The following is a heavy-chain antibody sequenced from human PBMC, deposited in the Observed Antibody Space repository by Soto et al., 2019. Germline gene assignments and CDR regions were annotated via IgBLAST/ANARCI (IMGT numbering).Heavy chain of an antibody. V-gene: IGHV6-1*01. J-gene: IGHJ5*02. CDR2: TYYRSKWYN. CDR1: GDSVSSNSAA. D-gene: IGHD5-12*01. Sequence: QTLSLACAISGDSVSSNSAAWNWIRQSPSRGLEWLGRTYYRSKWYNDYAVSVKSRITINPDTSKNQFSLQLNSVTPEDTAVYYCARGGGDGYNYWFDPWGQGTLVTVSS. CDR3: ARGGGDGYNYWFDP.